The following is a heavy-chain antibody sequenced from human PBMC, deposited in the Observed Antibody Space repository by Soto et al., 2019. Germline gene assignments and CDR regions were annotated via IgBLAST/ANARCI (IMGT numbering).Heavy chain of an antibody. CDR3: ARKYCSGGSCYRNYYYYYMDV. D-gene: IGHD2-15*01. CDR1: GGSFSGYY. CDR2: INHSGST. V-gene: IGHV4-34*01. Sequence: PSETLSLTCAVYGGSFSGYYWSWIRQPPGKGLEWIGEINHSGSTNYNPSLKSRVTISVDTSKNQFSLKLSSVTAADTAVYYCARKYCSGGSCYRNYYYYYMDVWGKGTTVT. J-gene: IGHJ6*03.